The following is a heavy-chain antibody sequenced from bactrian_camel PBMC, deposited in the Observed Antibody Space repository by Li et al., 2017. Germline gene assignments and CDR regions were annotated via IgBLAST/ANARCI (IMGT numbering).Heavy chain of an antibody. V-gene: IGHV3S40*01. D-gene: IGHD1*01. J-gene: IGHJ4*01. CDR2: IISSRGTT. CDR1: GFTFSDYD. CDR3: VRGTENYHYLFEY. Sequence: VQLVESGGGLVQPGGSLRLSCQASGFTFSDYDMSWVRQAPGKGLEWVSIISSRGTTNYADSVKGRFTISRDNGKNTLYVQLNSLKTEDTAMYYCVRGTENYHYLFEYWGQGTQVTVS.